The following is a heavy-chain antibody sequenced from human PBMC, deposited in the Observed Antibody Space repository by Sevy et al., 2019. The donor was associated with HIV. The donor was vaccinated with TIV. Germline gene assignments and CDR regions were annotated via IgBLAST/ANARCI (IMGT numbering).Heavy chain of an antibody. D-gene: IGHD3-22*01. CDR2: ISGSGGST. V-gene: IGHV3-23*01. CDR3: AKVRRSITMIVVVNGMDV. J-gene: IGHJ6*02. CDR1: GLTFSSYA. Sequence: GESLKISCAASGLTFSSYAMSWVRQAPGKGLEWVSAISGSGGSTYYADSVKGRFTISRDNSKNTLYLQMNSLRAEDTAVYYCAKVRRSITMIVVVNGMDVWGQGTTVTVSS.